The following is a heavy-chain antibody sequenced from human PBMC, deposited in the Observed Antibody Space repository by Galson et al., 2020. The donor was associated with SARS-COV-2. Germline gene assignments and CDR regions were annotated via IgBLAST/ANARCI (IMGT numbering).Heavy chain of an antibody. Sequence: ETSETLSLTCTVSGGYISSYYWSWIRQPPGKGLEWIGYIYYSRSTNYNPSLKSRVTISVDTSKNQFSLKLSSVTAADTAVYYCAREALDYYDSSGYSEGYVDYWGQGTLVTVSS. D-gene: IGHD3-22*01. CDR1: GGYISSYY. J-gene: IGHJ4*02. CDR3: AREALDYYDSSGYSEGYVDY. CDR2: IYYSRST. V-gene: IGHV4-59*01.